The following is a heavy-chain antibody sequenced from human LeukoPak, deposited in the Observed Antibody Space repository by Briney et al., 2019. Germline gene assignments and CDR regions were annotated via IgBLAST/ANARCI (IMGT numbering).Heavy chain of an antibody. CDR3: ARAEGLGTYFDC. D-gene: IGHD7-27*01. J-gene: IGHJ4*02. CDR1: GYTFTSYG. V-gene: IGHV1-18*01. CDR2: ISAYNGNT. Sequence: GASVKVSCTASGYTFTSYGISWVRQAPGQGLEWMGWISAYNGNTKYVQKLQGRVTMTTDTSTSTAYMELRSLRSDDTAVYYCARAEGLGTYFDCWGQGTLVTVSS.